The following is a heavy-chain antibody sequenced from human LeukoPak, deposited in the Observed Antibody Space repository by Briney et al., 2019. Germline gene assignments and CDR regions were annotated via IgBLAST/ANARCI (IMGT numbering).Heavy chain of an antibody. J-gene: IGHJ4*02. Sequence: SETLSLTCTVSGGSISSSSYYWGWIRQPPGKGLEWIGSIYYSGSTYYNPSLKSRVTISVDTSKNQFSLELSSVTAADTAVYYCARSDYYDSSGQGYFDYWGQGTLVTVSS. V-gene: IGHV4-39*07. D-gene: IGHD3-22*01. CDR3: ARSDYYDSSGQGYFDY. CDR1: GGSISSSSYY. CDR2: IYYSGST.